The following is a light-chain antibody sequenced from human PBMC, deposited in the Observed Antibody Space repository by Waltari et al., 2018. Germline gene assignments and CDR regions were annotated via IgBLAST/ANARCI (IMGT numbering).Light chain of an antibody. CDR3: QTCDTTVLI. V-gene: IGLV6-57*04. Sequence: NFVLTQPHSVSGSPGRTVTISCTRSRGSITSDFAQWYRLRPGSAPTTIIYKDNQRPSGVPDRFSGSIDTSSNSASLTISGLTTEDEADYYCQTCDTTVLIFGGGTQLTVL. J-gene: IGLJ2*01. CDR2: KDN. CDR1: RGSITSDF.